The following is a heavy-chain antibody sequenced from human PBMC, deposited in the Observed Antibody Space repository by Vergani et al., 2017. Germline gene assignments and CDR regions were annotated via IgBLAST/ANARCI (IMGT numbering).Heavy chain of an antibody. V-gene: IGHV4-30-4*01. Sequence: QVQLQESGPGLVKPSQTLSLTCTVSGGSISSGDYYWSWIRQPPGKGLEWIGYIYYSGSTYYNPSLKSRVTISVDTSKNQFSLKRSSVTAADTAVYYCAGGGYYDFWSGYSREENFDYWGQGTLVTVSS. J-gene: IGHJ4*02. D-gene: IGHD3-3*01. CDR1: GGSISSGDYY. CDR2: IYYSGST. CDR3: AGGGYYDFWSGYSREENFDY.